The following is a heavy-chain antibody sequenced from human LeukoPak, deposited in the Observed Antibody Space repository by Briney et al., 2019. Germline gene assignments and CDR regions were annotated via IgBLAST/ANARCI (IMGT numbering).Heavy chain of an antibody. D-gene: IGHD3-3*01. J-gene: IGHJ6*03. CDR3: ARDLARGGTMEWWRPYYYYYMDV. CDR2: ISAYNGNT. Sequence: GASVKVSCKASGYTFTSYGISWVRQAPGQGLEWMGWISAYNGNTNYAQKLQGRVTMTTDTSTSTAYMELRSLRSDDTAVYYCARDLARGGTMEWWRPYYYYYMDVWGKGTTVTISS. V-gene: IGHV1-18*01. CDR1: GYTFTSYG.